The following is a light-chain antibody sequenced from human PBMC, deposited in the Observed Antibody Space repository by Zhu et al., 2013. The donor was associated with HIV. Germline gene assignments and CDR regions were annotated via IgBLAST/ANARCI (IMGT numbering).Light chain of an antibody. J-gene: IGKJ4*01. Sequence: DIVMTQSPDSLAVSLGDRATINCRSSHSLLYSANNEDSLAWFQQKPGQSPKLLMTWASNRRSGVPDRFSGSGSGTEFTLSISSLQAEDVAVYYCQQYLSVPLTFGGGTKVEI. CDR1: HSLLYSANNEDS. CDR2: WAS. V-gene: IGKV4-1*01. CDR3: QQYLSVPLT.